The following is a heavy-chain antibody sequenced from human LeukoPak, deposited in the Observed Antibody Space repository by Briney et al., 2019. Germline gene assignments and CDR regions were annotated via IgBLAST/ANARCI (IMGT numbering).Heavy chain of an antibody. J-gene: IGHJ3*01. CDR3: ATYNRKDAFDF. CDR1: GFTFSSYA. Sequence: GSLRLSCAASGFTFSSYAMSWVRQAPGKGLEWVGRIKSTTSGGTTDYAAPVKGRFSISRDDSKNMLYLQMNSLKTEDTAVYHCATYNRKDAFDFWGRGTMVTVSS. V-gene: IGHV3-15*01. D-gene: IGHD1-1*01. CDR2: IKSTTSGGTT.